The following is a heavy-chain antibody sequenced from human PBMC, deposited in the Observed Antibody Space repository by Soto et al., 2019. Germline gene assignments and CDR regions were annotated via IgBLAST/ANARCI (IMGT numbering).Heavy chain of an antibody. Sequence: SETLSLTCTVSGGSISSGDYYWSWIRQPPGKGLEWIGYIYYSGSTYYNPSLKSRVTISVDTSKNQFSLKLSSVTAADTAVYYCARLNPLNWFDPWGQGTLVTVSS. J-gene: IGHJ5*02. CDR1: GGSISSGDYY. CDR3: ARLNPLNWFDP. CDR2: IYYSGST. V-gene: IGHV4-30-4*01.